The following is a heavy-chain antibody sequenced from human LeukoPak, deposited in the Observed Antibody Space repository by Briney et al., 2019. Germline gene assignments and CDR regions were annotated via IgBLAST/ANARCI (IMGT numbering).Heavy chain of an antibody. CDR1: GFIFSRYW. CDR3: ANGWSPDY. J-gene: IGHJ4*02. CDR2: ISGSGGST. Sequence: GGSLRLSCAASGFIFSRYWMHWVRQAPGKGLEWVSGISGSGGSTYYADSVKGRFTIFRDNSKNTLYLQMNSLRAEDTAVYHCANGWSPDYWGRGTLVTVSS. D-gene: IGHD2-15*01. V-gene: IGHV3-23*01.